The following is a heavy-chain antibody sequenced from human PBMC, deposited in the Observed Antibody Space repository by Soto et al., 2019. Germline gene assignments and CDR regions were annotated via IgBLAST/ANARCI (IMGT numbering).Heavy chain of an antibody. CDR1: GFTFSNYV. J-gene: IGHJ4*02. CDR2: ISASGGST. D-gene: IGHD3-10*01. CDR3: AKASYGSGSSRFDY. Sequence: EVQLLESGGGLVQPGGSLRISCAASGFTFSNYVMTWVRQAPGRGLEWVSGISASGGSTYYADSVKGRFTISRDNSNGLLFLQMHGLGAEDTALYYCAKASYGSGSSRFDYWGQGTLVTVSS. V-gene: IGHV3-23*01.